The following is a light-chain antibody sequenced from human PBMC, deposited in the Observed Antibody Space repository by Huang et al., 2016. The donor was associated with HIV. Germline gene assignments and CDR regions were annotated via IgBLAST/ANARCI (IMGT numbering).Light chain of an antibody. Sequence: DVIMTQSPLLLPVTLGQPAAISCRSSQTLVHPDGNTYLNWFLQRPGQSPRRLSYKVSNRDSGVPDRFTGSGSGIEFTLTISRVEAEDVGIYYCMQGTHWPPGTFGQGTNMEIK. CDR2: KVS. J-gene: IGKJ1*01. V-gene: IGKV2-30*02. CDR1: QTLVHPDGNTY. CDR3: MQGTHWPPGT.